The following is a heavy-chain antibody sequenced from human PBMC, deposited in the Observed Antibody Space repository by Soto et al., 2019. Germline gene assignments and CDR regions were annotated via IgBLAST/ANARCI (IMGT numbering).Heavy chain of an antibody. CDR1: GYSFTSYW. CDR3: ARHPRDSSHPDY. V-gene: IGHV5-10-1*01. CDR2: IDPSDSYT. J-gene: IGHJ4*02. D-gene: IGHD6-13*01. Sequence: PGESLKISCKGSGYSFTSYWLSWVRQMPGKGLEWRGRIDPSDSYTNYSPSFQGHVTISADKSISTAYLQWSSLKASDTAMYYCARHPRDSSHPDYWGQGTLVTVSS.